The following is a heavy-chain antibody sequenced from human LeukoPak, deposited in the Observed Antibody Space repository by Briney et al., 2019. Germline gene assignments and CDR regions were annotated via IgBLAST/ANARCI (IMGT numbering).Heavy chain of an antibody. Sequence: SETLSLTCTVSGGSISSSSYYWSWIRQPAGKGLEWIGRIYTSGSTNYNPSLKSRVTISVDTSKNQFSLKLSSVTAADTAVYYCARTLRNGAFNIGFDYWGQGTLVTVSS. V-gene: IGHV4-61*02. CDR1: GGSISSSSYY. CDR2: IYTSGST. D-gene: IGHD2-8*01. CDR3: ARTLRNGAFNIGFDY. J-gene: IGHJ4*02.